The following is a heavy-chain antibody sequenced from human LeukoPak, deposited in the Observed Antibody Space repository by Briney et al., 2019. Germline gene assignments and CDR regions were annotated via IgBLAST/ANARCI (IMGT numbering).Heavy chain of an antibody. CDR3: ARVVYSSSWYFDY. Sequence: GGSLRLSCAASGFTFSNYWMHWVRQAPGKGPVWVSGINGDGSSTSYAYSVKGRFTTSRDNAKNTLYLQMDSLRPEDTAVYYCARVVYSSSWYFDYWGQGILVTVSS. J-gene: IGHJ4*02. CDR1: GFTFSNYW. V-gene: IGHV3-74*01. CDR2: INGDGSST. D-gene: IGHD6-13*01.